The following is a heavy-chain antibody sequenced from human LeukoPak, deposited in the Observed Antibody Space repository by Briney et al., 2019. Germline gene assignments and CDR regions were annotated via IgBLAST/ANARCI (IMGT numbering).Heavy chain of an antibody. V-gene: IGHV3-7*01. CDR1: GFTFSSYW. D-gene: IGHD3-10*01. Sequence: GGSLRLSCAASGFTFSSYWMSWVRQAPGKGLEWVANIKHDGSEKPYVDSVKGRFITSRDNAKNSLYLQMNSLRAEDTAVYYCARVISFGWFEFWGQGTLVTVSS. CDR3: ARVISFGWFEF. CDR2: IKHDGSEK. J-gene: IGHJ5*01.